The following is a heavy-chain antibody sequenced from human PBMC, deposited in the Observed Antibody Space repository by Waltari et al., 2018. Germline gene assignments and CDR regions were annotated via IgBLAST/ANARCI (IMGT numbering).Heavy chain of an antibody. Sequence: EVQLVESGGGLVKPGGSLRLSCAASGFTFSSYSMNWVRQAPGKGLEWVSSISSSSSYISYADSVKGRFTISRDNAKNSLYLQMNSLRAEDTAVYYCARVDSGFSSSSWGQGTLVTVSS. CDR3: ARVDSGFSSSS. CDR2: ISSSSSYI. V-gene: IGHV3-21*03. J-gene: IGHJ4*02. CDR1: GFTFSSYS. D-gene: IGHD6-13*01.